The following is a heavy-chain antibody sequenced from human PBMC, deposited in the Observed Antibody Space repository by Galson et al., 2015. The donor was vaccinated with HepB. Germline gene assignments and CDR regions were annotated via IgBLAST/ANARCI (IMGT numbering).Heavy chain of an antibody. CDR3: ARGPRTYSFDS. Sequence: SVKVSCKASGYTFIGYQLHWIRQAPGQGLEWMAWINPKSGVTNSAQKFQGRVTMTRDTSTSTVYLELNSLRSEDTAVYYCARGPRTYSFDSWGQGTLVTVSS. J-gene: IGHJ4*02. D-gene: IGHD2-15*01. V-gene: IGHV1-2*02. CDR1: GYTFIGYQ. CDR2: INPKSGVT.